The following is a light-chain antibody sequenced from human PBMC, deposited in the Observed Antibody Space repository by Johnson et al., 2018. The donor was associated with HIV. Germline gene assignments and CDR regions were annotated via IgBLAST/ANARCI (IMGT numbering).Light chain of an antibody. CDR2: ANT. Sequence: QSVLTQPPSVSAAPGQKVTISCSGSSSNIGNNYVSWYQQLPGTAPKLLIYANTKRPSGIPDRFSGSKSGTSATLGITGLQTGDEAEYYCGTWDNSLSAFVCVSGTKVAVL. CDR1: SSNIGNNY. V-gene: IGLV1-51*01. CDR3: GTWDNSLSAFV. J-gene: IGLJ1*01.